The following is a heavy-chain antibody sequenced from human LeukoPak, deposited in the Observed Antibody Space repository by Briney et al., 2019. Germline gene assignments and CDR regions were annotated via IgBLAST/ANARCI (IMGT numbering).Heavy chain of an antibody. D-gene: IGHD6-19*01. J-gene: IGHJ5*02. Sequence: GESLKISCKGSGYSFTSYWIGWVRQMPGKGLEWMGIIYPGDSDTRYSPSFQGQVTISADKSISTAYLQWSSLTASDTAMYYCARRAPYSCGWYYWFDPWGQGTLVTVSS. CDR3: ARRAPYSCGWYYWFDP. CDR2: IYPGDSDT. V-gene: IGHV5-51*01. CDR1: GYSFTSYW.